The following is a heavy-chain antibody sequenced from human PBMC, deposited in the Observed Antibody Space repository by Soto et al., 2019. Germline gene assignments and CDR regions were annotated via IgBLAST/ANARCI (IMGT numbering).Heavy chain of an antibody. V-gene: IGHV4-61*01. CDR2: IYYSGST. CDR1: GYSISSVYT. D-gene: IGHD6-13*01. Sequence: SETLSLTCAVSGYSISSVYTWSWIRQPPGKGLEWIGYIYYSGSTNYNPSLKSRVTISVDTSKNQFSLKLSSVTAADTAVYYCARYIAAAGNWFDPWGQGTLVTVSS. CDR3: ARYIAAAGNWFDP. J-gene: IGHJ5*02.